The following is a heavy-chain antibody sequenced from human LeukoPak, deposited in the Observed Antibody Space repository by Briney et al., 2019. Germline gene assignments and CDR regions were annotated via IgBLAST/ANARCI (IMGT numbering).Heavy chain of an antibody. J-gene: IGHJ4*02. CDR3: PKSRYYYDSSGYYEGYYFDY. D-gene: IGHD3-22*01. V-gene: IGHV3-23*01. CDR2: ISGSGGST. CDR1: GFTFSSYA. Sequence: PGGSLRLSCAASGFTFSSYAMSWVRWAPGKGLEWVSAISGSGGSTYYADSVKGRFTISRDNSKNTLYLQMNSLRAEDTAVYYCPKSRYYYDSSGYYEGYYFDYWGQGTLVTVSS.